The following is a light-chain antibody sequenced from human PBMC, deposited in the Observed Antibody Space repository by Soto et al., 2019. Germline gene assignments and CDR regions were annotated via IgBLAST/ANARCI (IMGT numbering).Light chain of an antibody. CDR1: SSDVGGYDY. CDR3: AVWDDNLNGPL. V-gene: IGLV2-14*01. Sequence: QSVLTQPASVSGSPGQSITISCTGTSSDVGGYDYVSWYQLHPGKAPKLMVFEVSNRPSGVSYRFSGSKSGNTASLTISGLQAEDEADYYCAVWDDNLNGPLFXGGTKVTVL. CDR2: EVS. J-gene: IGLJ3*02.